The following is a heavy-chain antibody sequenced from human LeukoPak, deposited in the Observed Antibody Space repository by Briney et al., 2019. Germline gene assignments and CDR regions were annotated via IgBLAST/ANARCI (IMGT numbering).Heavy chain of an antibody. D-gene: IGHD3-16*01. CDR3: ARFIPQGYGWGGYNRFDP. J-gene: IGHJ5*02. Sequence: PSETLSLTCAVYGGSFSGYYWSWIRQPPGKGLEWIGEINHSGSTNYNPSLKSRVTISLDTSKNQFSLNLTSVTAADTAVYYCARFIPQGYGWGGYNRFDPWGQGTLVTVSS. V-gene: IGHV4-34*01. CDR2: INHSGST. CDR1: GGSFSGYY.